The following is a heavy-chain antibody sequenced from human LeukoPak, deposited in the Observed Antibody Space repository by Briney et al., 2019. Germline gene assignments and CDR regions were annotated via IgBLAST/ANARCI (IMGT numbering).Heavy chain of an antibody. Sequence: GGSLRLSCAVSGFTFSSYWMHWVRQAPGKGLVWVSRINSDGSSTTYADSVKGRFTISRDNAKNTLYLQMNSLRAEDTAVYYCATSTYCSGGSCYSRTFQYWGQGTLVTVSS. D-gene: IGHD2-15*01. J-gene: IGHJ4*02. V-gene: IGHV3-74*01. CDR1: GFTFSSYW. CDR3: ATSTYCSGGSCYSRTFQY. CDR2: INSDGSST.